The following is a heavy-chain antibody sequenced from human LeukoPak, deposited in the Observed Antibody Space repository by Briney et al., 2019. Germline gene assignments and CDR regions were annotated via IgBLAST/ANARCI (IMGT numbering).Heavy chain of an antibody. J-gene: IGHJ4*02. Sequence: TTGGPLRLSCAASGFTFSNAWMTWLRQPPGKVLEWVGRNKGKNERKQTDYAAPVKGRFTISRDDPTNTLYLQMNSLKTEGTAMYYCTRDLGSSQWGQGTLVIVSS. CDR2: NKGKNERKQT. CDR3: TRDLGSSQ. CDR1: GFTFSNAW. V-gene: IGHV3-15*01. D-gene: IGHD3-10*01.